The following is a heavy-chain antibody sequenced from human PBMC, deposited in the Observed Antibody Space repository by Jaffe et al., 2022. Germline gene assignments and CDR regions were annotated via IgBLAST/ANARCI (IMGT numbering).Heavy chain of an antibody. Sequence: QVQLQESGPGLVKPSETLSLTCGVSGYSISSGNFWGWIRQPPGKGLEWIGIIYHSGTTYYNPSLKSRVTISADTSKNQFSLKLNSVTAADTAVYYCARRSGWAFDYWGQGTLVTVSS. CDR1: GYSISSGNF. V-gene: IGHV4-38-2*01. J-gene: IGHJ4*02. CDR3: ARRSGWAFDY. CDR2: IYHSGTT. D-gene: IGHD6-19*01.